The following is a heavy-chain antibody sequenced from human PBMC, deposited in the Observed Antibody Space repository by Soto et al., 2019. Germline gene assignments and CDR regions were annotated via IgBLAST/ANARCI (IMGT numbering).Heavy chain of an antibody. D-gene: IGHD3-22*01. V-gene: IGHV4-59*01. Sequence: SETLSLTCTVSGGSISSYYWSWIRQPPGKGLEWIGYIYYSGSTNYNPSLKSRVTISVDTSKNQFSLKLSSVTAADTAVYYCARARYDSSGYYYYFDYWGQGTLVTVSS. CDR3: ARARYDSSGYYYYFDY. CDR1: GGSISSYY. J-gene: IGHJ4*02. CDR2: IYYSGST.